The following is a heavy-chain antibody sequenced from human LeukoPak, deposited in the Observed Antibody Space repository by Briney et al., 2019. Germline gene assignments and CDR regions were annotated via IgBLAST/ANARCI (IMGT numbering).Heavy chain of an antibody. CDR3: AKGPVVTLDS. J-gene: IGHJ4*02. CDR1: GFTFSASA. D-gene: IGHD4-23*01. Sequence: GGSLRLSCAASGFTFSASAMNWVRQAPAKWLEWVSSVNGGGSSTYYADSVKGRFTISRDNSRNTLYLQMNSLRVEDTAVYYCAKGPVVTLDSWGQGTLVSVSS. CDR2: VNGGGSST. V-gene: IGHV3-23*01.